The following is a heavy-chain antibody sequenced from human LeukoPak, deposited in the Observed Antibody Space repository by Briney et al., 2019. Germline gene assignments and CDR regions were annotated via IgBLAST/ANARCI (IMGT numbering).Heavy chain of an antibody. CDR2: INPNSGGT. D-gene: IGHD5-12*01. V-gene: IGHV1-2*02. CDR3: ARGTDVDPRFDY. J-gene: IGHJ4*02. CDR1: GYTFTGYY. Sequence: ASVKVSCKASGYTFTGYYMHWVRQAPGQGLEWMGWINPNSGGTNYAQKFRGRVTMTRDTSISTAYMELSRLRSDDTAVYYCARGTDVDPRFDYWGQGTLVTVSS.